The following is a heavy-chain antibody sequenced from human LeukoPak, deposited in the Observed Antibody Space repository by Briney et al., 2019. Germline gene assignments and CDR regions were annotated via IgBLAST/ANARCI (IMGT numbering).Heavy chain of an antibody. D-gene: IGHD6-19*01. CDR1: GYTFNTYW. CDR3: ERLAVAGDYFDY. CDR2: IYPGDSDT. J-gene: IGHJ4*02. V-gene: IGHV5-51*01. Sequence: GESLKISCKGSGYTFNTYWIGWVRQMPGKGLEWMGIIYPGDSDTRYSPSFQGQVTISADKSISTAYLQWSSLKASDTAMYYCERLAVAGDYFDYWGQGTLVTVSS.